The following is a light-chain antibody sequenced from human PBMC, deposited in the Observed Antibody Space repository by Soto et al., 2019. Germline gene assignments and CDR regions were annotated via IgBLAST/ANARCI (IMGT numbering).Light chain of an antibody. J-gene: IGKJ3*01. CDR2: DAS. V-gene: IGKV1-33*01. CDR1: QDISNF. Sequence: DIQMTQSPSSLSASVGDRVTITCQASQDISNFLNWYQQKPGKAPKLLIYDASNLETGVPSRFSGSGSGTDFSFTISSLQPGDIATYFCQQYENLPSFGPGTKVDIK. CDR3: QQYENLPS.